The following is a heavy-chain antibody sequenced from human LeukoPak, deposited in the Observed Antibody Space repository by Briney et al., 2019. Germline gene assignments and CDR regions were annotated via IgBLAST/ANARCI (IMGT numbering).Heavy chain of an antibody. CDR3: ARVGKQQLVQYFDY. J-gene: IGHJ4*02. CDR2: IFYSGST. CDR1: GGSISTSNYY. Sequence: SETLSLTCTVSGGSISTSNYYWGWIRQPPGKGLEWIGNIFYSGSTYYSPSLKSRVTISLDTSRNQFSLKLNSVTAADTAVYYCARVGKQQLVQYFDYWGQGTLVTVSS. V-gene: IGHV4-39*07. D-gene: IGHD6-13*01.